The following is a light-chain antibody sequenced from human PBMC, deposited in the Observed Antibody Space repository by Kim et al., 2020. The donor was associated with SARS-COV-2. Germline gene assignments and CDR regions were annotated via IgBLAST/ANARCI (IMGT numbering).Light chain of an antibody. CDR2: EDN. Sequence: NFMLTQPHSVSESPGKTVTISCTRSSGSIASNYVQWYQQRPGSAPTTVIYEDNQRPSGVPDRFSGSIDSSSNSASLTISGLKTEDEVDYYCQSYDSSTLVFGGGTQLTVL. CDR3: QSYDSSTLV. V-gene: IGLV6-57*04. J-gene: IGLJ2*01. CDR1: SGSIASNY.